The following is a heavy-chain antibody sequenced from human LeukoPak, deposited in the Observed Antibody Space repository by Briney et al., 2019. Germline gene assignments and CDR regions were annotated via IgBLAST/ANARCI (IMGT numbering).Heavy chain of an antibody. CDR1: GYTFTSYG. Sequence: ASVKVSCKASGYTFTSYGISWVRQAPGQGLEWMGWISAYNGNTNYAQKLQGRVTMTTDTSTSTAYMELRRLRSDDTAVYYCARGVATINSHYFDYWGQGTLVTVSS. V-gene: IGHV1-18*04. D-gene: IGHD5-12*01. CDR2: ISAYNGNT. J-gene: IGHJ4*02. CDR3: ARGVATINSHYFDY.